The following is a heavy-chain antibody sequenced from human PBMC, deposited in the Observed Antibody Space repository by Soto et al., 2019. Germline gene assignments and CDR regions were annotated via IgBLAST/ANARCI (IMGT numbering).Heavy chain of an antibody. J-gene: IGHJ4*02. CDR1: GYTFTSYY. CDR2: INPSGGST. D-gene: IGHD5-12*01. CDR3: ARDTSATVEMATISYFDY. Sequence: VASVKVSCKASGYTFTSYYMHWVRQAPGQGLEWMGIINPSGGSTSYAQKFQGGVTMTRDTSTSTVYMELSSLRSEDTAVYYCARDTSATVEMATISYFDYWGQGTLVTVSS. V-gene: IGHV1-46*01.